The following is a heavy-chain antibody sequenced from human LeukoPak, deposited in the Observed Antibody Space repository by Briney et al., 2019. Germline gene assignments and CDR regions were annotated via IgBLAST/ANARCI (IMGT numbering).Heavy chain of an antibody. CDR1: GYTFTGYY. J-gene: IGHJ4*02. CDR3: PRRSYSYDSSGYSPPDGFDY. V-gene: IGHV1-2*06. D-gene: IGHD3-22*01. CDR2: INPNSGGT. Sequence: ASVKVSCKASGYTFTGYYMHWVRQAPGQGLEWMGRINPNSGGTNYAQKFQGRVTMTRDTSISTAYMELSRLRSATTAVYYCPRRSYSYDSSGYSPPDGFDYWGQGTLVTVSS.